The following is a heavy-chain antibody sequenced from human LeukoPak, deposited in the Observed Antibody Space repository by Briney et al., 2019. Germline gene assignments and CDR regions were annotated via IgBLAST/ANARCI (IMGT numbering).Heavy chain of an antibody. J-gene: IGHJ3*02. CDR1: GGSISSYY. CDR3: ATNRVGTYDRPFDI. Sequence: ETLSLTCTVSGGSISSYYWSWIRQPPGKGLEWIGDIHYTGTTKYNPSVKSRVTISIDTSKDQFSLELSSVTATDTAVYFCATNRVGTYDRPFDIWGQGTMVTVSS. V-gene: IGHV4-59*08. D-gene: IGHD1-26*01. CDR2: IHYTGTT.